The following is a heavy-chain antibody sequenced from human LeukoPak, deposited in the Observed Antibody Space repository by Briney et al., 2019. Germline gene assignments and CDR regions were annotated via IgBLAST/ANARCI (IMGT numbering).Heavy chain of an antibody. Sequence: PGGSLRLSCVASGFTFSNFWMSWVRQAPEKGLEWVANIKQDGSEKYYVDSVKGRFTISRDNARNSLFLQMNSLRAEDTAVYYCTTGWTSTAHDGYWGQGTLVTVSS. CDR3: TTGWTSTAHDGY. CDR2: IKQDGSEK. J-gene: IGHJ4*02. D-gene: IGHD1-1*01. V-gene: IGHV3-7*03. CDR1: GFTFSNFW.